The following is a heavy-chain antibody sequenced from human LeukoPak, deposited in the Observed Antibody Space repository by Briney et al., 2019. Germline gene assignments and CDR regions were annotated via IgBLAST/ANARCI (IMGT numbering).Heavy chain of an antibody. D-gene: IGHD3-22*01. Sequence: PSETLSLTCTVSGGSISSGGYYWSWIRQHPGKGLEWIGYIYYSGSTYYNPSLKSRVTISVDTSKNQFSLKLSSVTAADTAVYYCATSHSYYYDSSGYSFDYWGQGTLVTVSS. CDR2: IYYSGST. CDR1: GGSISSGGYY. V-gene: IGHV4-31*03. CDR3: ATSHSYYYDSSGYSFDY. J-gene: IGHJ4*02.